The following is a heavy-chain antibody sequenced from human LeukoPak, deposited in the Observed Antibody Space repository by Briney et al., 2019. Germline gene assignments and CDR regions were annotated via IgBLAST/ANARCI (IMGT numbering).Heavy chain of an antibody. V-gene: IGHV4-4*09. J-gene: IGHJ4*02. CDR3: ARGWLLGPFDY. D-gene: IGHD3-22*01. CDR1: GGSISSYY. CDR2: IYTSGST. Sequence: SETLSLTCSLSGGSISSYYWSWIRQPPGKGLEWIGYIYTSGSTNYNPSLKSRVTISVDTSKNQFSLKLSSVTAADTAVYYCARGWLLGPFDYWGQGTLVTVSS.